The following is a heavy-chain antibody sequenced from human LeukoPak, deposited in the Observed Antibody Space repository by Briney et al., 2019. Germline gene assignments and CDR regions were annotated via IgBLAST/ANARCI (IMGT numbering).Heavy chain of an antibody. J-gene: IGHJ4*02. CDR1: GFTFSSYG. CDR3: ARAGGPSSIAAGWEYYFDY. D-gene: IGHD6-13*01. Sequence: PGGSLRLSCAVSGFTFSSYGMHWVRQAPGKGLEWVAVISYDGSNKYYIDSVKGRFTISRDNSKNTLYLQMNSLRAEDTAVYYCARAGGPSSIAAGWEYYFDYWGQGTLVTVSS. CDR2: ISYDGSNK. V-gene: IGHV3-30*03.